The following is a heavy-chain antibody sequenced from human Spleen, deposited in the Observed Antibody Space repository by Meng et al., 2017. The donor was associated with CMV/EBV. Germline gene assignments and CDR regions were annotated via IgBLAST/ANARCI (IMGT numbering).Heavy chain of an antibody. Sequence: SETLSLTCTVSGGSITSSNYYWGWIRQPPGKGLEWIGNIYYSGSTNYNPSLKSRVTISVDTSKNQFSLKLRSVTAADTAVYYCARGLMVKKLAARHLRGFGFDYWGQGTLVTVSS. CDR2: IYYSGST. CDR3: ARGLMVKKLAARHLRGFGFDY. J-gene: IGHJ4*02. V-gene: IGHV4-39*07. D-gene: IGHD6-6*01. CDR1: GGSITSSNYY.